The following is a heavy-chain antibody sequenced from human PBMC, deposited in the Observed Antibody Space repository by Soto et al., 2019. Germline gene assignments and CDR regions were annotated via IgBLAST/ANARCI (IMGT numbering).Heavy chain of an antibody. CDR1: GFIFSDYY. Sequence: GGSLRLSCAASGFIFSDYYMSWIRQAPGKGLEWVSYIGGSGSTIYYADSVKGRFTISRDNAKNSLYLQMNSLRAEDTAVYYCARGTSRFIAAAGSFFDYWGQGTLVTVSS. CDR3: ARGTSRFIAAAGSFFDY. V-gene: IGHV3-11*01. D-gene: IGHD6-13*01. CDR2: IGGSGSTI. J-gene: IGHJ4*02.